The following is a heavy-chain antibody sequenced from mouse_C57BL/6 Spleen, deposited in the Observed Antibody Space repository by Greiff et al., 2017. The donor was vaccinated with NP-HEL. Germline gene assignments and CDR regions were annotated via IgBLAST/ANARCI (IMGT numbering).Heavy chain of an antibody. CDR1: GFTFSDYG. CDR3: ARPYYGTSYGAWFAY. V-gene: IGHV5-17*01. CDR2: ISSGSSTI. Sequence: EVQVVESGGGLVKPGGSLKLSCAASGFTFSDYGMHWVRQAPEKGLEWVAYISSGSSTIYYADTVKGRFTISRDNAKNTLFLQMTSLRSEDTAMYYCARPYYGTSYGAWFAYWGQGTLVTVSA. D-gene: IGHD1-1*01. J-gene: IGHJ3*01.